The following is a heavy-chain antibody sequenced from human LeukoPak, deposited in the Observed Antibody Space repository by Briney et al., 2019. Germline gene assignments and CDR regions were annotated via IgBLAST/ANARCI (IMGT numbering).Heavy chain of an antibody. CDR2: INPSGGST. V-gene: IGHV1-46*01. CDR3: ARGRASYYYGSGSYPGGFDP. Sequence: ASVKVSCKASGYTFTSYYMHWVRQAPGQGLEWMGIINPSGGSTSYAQKFQGRVTMTRDTSTSTVYMELSSLRSEDTAVYYCARGRASYYYGSGSYPGGFDPWGQGTLVTVSS. D-gene: IGHD3-10*01. J-gene: IGHJ5*02. CDR1: GYTFTSYY.